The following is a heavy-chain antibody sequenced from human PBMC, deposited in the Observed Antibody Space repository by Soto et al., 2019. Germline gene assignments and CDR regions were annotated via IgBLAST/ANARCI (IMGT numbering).Heavy chain of an antibody. J-gene: IGHJ4*02. V-gene: IGHV3-74*01. CDR2: INTDGSST. Sequence: EVQLVESVGGLVQPGGSLRLSCAASGFTFSSYWMHWVRQAPGKGLVWVSRINTDGSSTSYADSVKGGFTISRDNAENTLYLQMNSLTAEDTAVYYCARGETRHSSLSVYWGQGTLVTVAS. D-gene: IGHD3-22*01. CDR3: ARGETRHSSLSVY. CDR1: GFTFSSYW.